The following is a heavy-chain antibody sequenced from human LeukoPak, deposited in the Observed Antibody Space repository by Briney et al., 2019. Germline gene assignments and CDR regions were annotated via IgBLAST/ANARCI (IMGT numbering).Heavy chain of an antibody. V-gene: IGHV1-69*06. Sequence: SVKVSCKASGGTFSSYAISWVRQAPGQGLKWMGGIIPIFGTANYAQKFQGRVTITADKSTSTAYMELSSLRSEDTAVYYCARDGVEWMNTAMNYYYYGMDVWGKGTTVTVSS. CDR1: GGTFSSYA. CDR2: IIPIFGTA. J-gene: IGHJ6*04. D-gene: IGHD5-18*01. CDR3: ARDGVEWMNTAMNYYYYGMDV.